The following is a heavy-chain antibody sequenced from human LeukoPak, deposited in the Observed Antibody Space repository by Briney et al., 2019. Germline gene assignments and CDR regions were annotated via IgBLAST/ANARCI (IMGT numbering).Heavy chain of an antibody. J-gene: IGHJ4*02. CDR3: ARVEGYGSGDYFDY. CDR2: IIPIFGTA. V-gene: IGHV1-69*01. D-gene: IGHD3-10*01. Sequence: SVKASCKASGGTFSSYAISWVRQAPGQGLEWMGGIIPIFGTANYAQKFQGRVTITADESTSTAYMELSSLRSEDTAVYYCARVEGYGSGDYFDYWGQGTLVTVSS. CDR1: GGTFSSYA.